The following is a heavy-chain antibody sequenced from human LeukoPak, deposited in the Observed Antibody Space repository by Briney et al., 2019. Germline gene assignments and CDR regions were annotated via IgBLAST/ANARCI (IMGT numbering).Heavy chain of an antibody. V-gene: IGHV3-7*01. J-gene: IGHJ4*02. CDR3: VRESRPGGAMGLYHNLDY. D-gene: IGHD1-1*01. Sequence: PGGSLRLSCAGSGFTFSDFWMTWVRQTPGKGLEWVANIKEDGTEKNLVDSVKGRFTISRDNTKNLLFLEMNNLRGDDTAIYYCVRESRPGGAMGLYHNLDYWGQGTLVPVSS. CDR1: GFTFSDFW. CDR2: IKEDGTEK.